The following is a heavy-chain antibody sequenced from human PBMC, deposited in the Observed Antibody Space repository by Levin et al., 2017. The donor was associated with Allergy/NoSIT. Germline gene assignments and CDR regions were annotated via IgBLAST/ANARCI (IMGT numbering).Heavy chain of an antibody. Sequence: GGSLRLSCAGSRFTFSNYALSWVRQSPGKGLEWVSLISGSGDTTLYTDSVRGRFTISRDNSRNTLYLQMNRLRDEDAAMYYCAKGVADYNTGWYYFDRWGQGTLVTVSS. CDR3: AKGVADYNTGWYYFDR. CDR1: RFTFSNYA. D-gene: IGHD3-10*01. CDR2: ISGSGDTT. V-gene: IGHV3-23*01. J-gene: IGHJ4*02.